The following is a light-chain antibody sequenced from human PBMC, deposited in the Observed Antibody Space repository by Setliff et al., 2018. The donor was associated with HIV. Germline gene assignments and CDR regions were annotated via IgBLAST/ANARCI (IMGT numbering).Light chain of an antibody. J-gene: IGLJ1*01. CDR2: EAT. CDR1: DSVVGGHNF. V-gene: IGLV2-14*01. Sequence: SALAQPASVSGSPGQSITITCTGSDSVVGGHNFVSWYQHHPDKAPRLIIYEATNRPSGVSSRFSGYKSGNTAFLTISGLQAEDEAEYFCSSYTTSNSLYVFATGTKVTVL. CDR3: SSYTTSNSLYV.